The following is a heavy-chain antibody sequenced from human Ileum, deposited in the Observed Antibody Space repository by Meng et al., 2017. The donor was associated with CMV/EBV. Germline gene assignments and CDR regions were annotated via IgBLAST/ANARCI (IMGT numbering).Heavy chain of an antibody. D-gene: IGHD3-3*01. CDR2: INPDSGDT. CDR3: VRGGPLLRPLEWVGPLFDH. J-gene: IGHJ4*02. V-gene: IGHV1-2*02. Sequence: ASVKVSCKASGYTFTDYHMHWMRRAPGRGLEWMAWINPDSGDTTYAHNFQGRVTVTKDTSIGTAYMELSRLRSDDTAVYHCVRGGPLLRPLEWVGPLFDHWGQGPPVTVSS. CDR1: GYTFTDYH.